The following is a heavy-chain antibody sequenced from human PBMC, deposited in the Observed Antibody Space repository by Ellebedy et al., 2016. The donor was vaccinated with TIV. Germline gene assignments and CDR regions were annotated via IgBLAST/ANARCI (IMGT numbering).Heavy chain of an antibody. D-gene: IGHD4-17*01. CDR2: IAPSSDTL. CDR3: ARDWGGYGDAFY. V-gene: IGHV3-48*02. J-gene: IGHJ4*02. CDR1: GFTFSSQS. Sequence: GESLKISCAASGFTFSSQSMNWVRQAPGKGLEWISYIAPSSDTLHYADSVKGRFTVSRDNARSSLYLQMSSLGDEDTAVYYCARDWGGYGDAFYWGQGTLVTVSS.